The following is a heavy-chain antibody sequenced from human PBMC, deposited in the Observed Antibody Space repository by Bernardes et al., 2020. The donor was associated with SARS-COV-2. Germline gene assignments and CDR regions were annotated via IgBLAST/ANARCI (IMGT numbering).Heavy chain of an antibody. Sequence: GGSLRLSCAASGFTFSSYAMSWVRQAPGKGLEWVSGISGSGGSTYNADSVKGRFTIFRDNSKNALYLQMNSLRAEDTAVYYCVYRPGYCSGGRCYSSSFDYWGQGTLVTVSS. D-gene: IGHD2-15*01. CDR3: VYRPGYCSGGRCYSSSFDY. CDR2: ISGSGGST. V-gene: IGHV3-23*01. J-gene: IGHJ4*02. CDR1: GFTFSSYA.